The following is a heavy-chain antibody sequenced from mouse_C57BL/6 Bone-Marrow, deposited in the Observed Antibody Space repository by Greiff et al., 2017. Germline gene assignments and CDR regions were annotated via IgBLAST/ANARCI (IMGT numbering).Heavy chain of an antibody. CDR1: GFTFSSYA. J-gene: IGHJ3*01. D-gene: IGHD1-1*01. CDR3: ARSYYYGTQFAY. CDR2: ISDGGSYT. V-gene: IGHV5-4*01. Sequence: EVQVVESGGGLVKPGGSLKLSCAASGFTFSSYAMSWVRQTPEKRLEWVATISDGGSYTYYPDNVKGRFTISRDNAKNNLYLQMSHLKSEDTAMYYCARSYYYGTQFAYWGQGTLVTVSA.